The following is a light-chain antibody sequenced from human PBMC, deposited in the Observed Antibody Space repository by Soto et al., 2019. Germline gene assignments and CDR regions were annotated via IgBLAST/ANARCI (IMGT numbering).Light chain of an antibody. CDR1: QSISSNY. CDR3: QQYDNFPRT. J-gene: IGKJ1*01. V-gene: IGKV3-20*01. Sequence: EIVLTQSPGTLSLSPGERAILSCRASQSISSNYLAWHQQKPGQAPRLLIYGASNRATGVPDKFSGSGSGTDFTLTIDRLEPEDFAVYYCQQYDNFPRTFGPGTKVEFK. CDR2: GAS.